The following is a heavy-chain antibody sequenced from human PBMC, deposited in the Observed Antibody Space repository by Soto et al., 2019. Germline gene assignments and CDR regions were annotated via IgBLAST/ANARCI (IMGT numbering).Heavy chain of an antibody. CDR3: ARVITPYYYYGMDV. J-gene: IGHJ6*02. CDR1: GFTFSSYA. CDR2: ISGSGGST. Sequence: GGSLRLSCAASGFTFSSYAMSWVRQAPGKGLEWVSAISGSGGSTYYADSVKGRFTISRDNSKNTLYLQMNSLRAEDTAVYYCARVITPYYYYGMDVWGQGTTVPVSS. V-gene: IGHV3-23*01. D-gene: IGHD3-3*01.